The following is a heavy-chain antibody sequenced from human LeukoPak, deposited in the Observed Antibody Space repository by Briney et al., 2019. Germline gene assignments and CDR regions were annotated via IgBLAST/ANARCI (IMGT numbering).Heavy chain of an antibody. J-gene: IGHJ4*02. Sequence: GESLKISCKGSGYSLTSYWIGWVRQMPGKGLEWMGIIYPGDSDTRYSPSFQGQVTISADKSISTAYLQWSSLKASDTAMYYCARRPPYCSGGSCFYYFDYWGQGTLVTVSS. D-gene: IGHD2-15*01. CDR3: ARRPPYCSGGSCFYYFDY. CDR1: GYSLTSYW. CDR2: IYPGDSDT. V-gene: IGHV5-51*01.